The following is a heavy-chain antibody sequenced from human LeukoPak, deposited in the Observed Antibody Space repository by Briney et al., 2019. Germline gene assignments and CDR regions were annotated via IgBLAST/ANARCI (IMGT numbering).Heavy chain of an antibody. CDR1: GGSISSYY. CDR3: ARGGGSSGSDDAFDI. D-gene: IGHD3-22*01. CDR2: IYYSGST. V-gene: IGHV4-59*01. Sequence: SETLSLTCTVSGGSISSYYWSWIRQPPGKGLEWIGYIYYSGSTNYNPSLKSRVTISVDTSKNQFSLKLSSVTAADTAVYYCARGGGSSGSDDAFDIWGQGTMVTVSS. J-gene: IGHJ3*02.